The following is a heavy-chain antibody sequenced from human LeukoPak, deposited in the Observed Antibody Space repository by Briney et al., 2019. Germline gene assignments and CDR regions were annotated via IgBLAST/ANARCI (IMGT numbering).Heavy chain of an antibody. J-gene: IGHJ5*02. D-gene: IGHD2-15*01. CDR3: ARGRGVVVAAATQYWFDP. Sequence: ASVKVSCKASGYTFTGYGISWVRRAPGQGLEWMGWISGYNGNTKYAQKFQGRVTMTTDTSTSTAYMELRSLRSDDTAVYYCARGRGVVVAAATQYWFDPWGQGTLVTVSS. CDR2: ISGYNGNT. CDR1: GYTFTGYG. V-gene: IGHV1-18*01.